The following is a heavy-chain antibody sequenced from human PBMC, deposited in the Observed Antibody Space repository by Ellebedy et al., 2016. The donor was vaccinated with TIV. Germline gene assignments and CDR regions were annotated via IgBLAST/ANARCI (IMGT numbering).Heavy chain of an antibody. D-gene: IGHD4-23*01. CDR1: GFTFSSYA. Sequence: GESLKISXAASGFTFSSYAMSWVRQAPGKGLEWVSAISGSGGSTYYADSVKGRFTISRDNSKNTLYLQMNSLRAEDTAVYYCAKDASLSFLYGGNNLEFGPIGYWGQGTLVTVSS. CDR3: AKDASLSFLYGGNNLEFGPIGY. J-gene: IGHJ4*02. V-gene: IGHV3-23*01. CDR2: ISGSGGST.